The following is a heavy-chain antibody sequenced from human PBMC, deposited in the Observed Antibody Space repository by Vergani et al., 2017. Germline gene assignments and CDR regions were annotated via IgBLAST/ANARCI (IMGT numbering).Heavy chain of an antibody. D-gene: IGHD2-21*02. J-gene: IGHJ3*02. CDR2: ICSSSSTI. CDR3: AGAAYWAGDCYSRAFDI. Sequence: EVQLVESGGGVVQPGGSLRLSCAASGFTFNSYSMNWVRQAPGKGLEWVSYICSSSSTIYYADSVKGRFTISRDNAKNSLYLQMNSLRGKDTAVYYCAGAAYWAGDCYSRAFDIWGQGTMVTVSS. V-gene: IGHV3-48*01. CDR1: GFTFNSYS.